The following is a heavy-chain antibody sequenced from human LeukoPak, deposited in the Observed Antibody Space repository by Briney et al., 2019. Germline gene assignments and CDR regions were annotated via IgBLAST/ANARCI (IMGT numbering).Heavy chain of an antibody. V-gene: IGHV3-43*01. Sequence: PGGSLRLSCVVSGFSFEHYRMHWVRQAPGKGLEWLSLIGSFGDDASYADSVKGRFTVSRDNTKCSLYLQMNSLTGDDSGLYYCAKDQAYFYDNRGVIWGQGTLVTVSS. J-gene: IGHJ4*01. D-gene: IGHD3-22*01. CDR2: IGSFGDDA. CDR3: AKDQAYFYDNRGVI. CDR1: GFSFEHYR.